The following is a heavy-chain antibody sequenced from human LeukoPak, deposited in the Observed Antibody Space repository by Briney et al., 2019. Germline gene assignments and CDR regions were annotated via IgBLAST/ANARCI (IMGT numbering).Heavy chain of an antibody. V-gene: IGHV4-39*01. CDR2: IYYSGST. D-gene: IGHD3-22*01. CDR3: ASGWVGTMIYNWLDP. J-gene: IGHJ5*02. CDR1: GGSVCSSSYN. Sequence: PSETLSLTCTVSGGSVCSSSYNWGWIRQPPGKGLEWIGSIYYSGSTYYNPSLKSRVTISIDTSKNQFSLKLSSVTAADTAVYYCASGWVGTMIYNWLDPWGQGTLVTVSS.